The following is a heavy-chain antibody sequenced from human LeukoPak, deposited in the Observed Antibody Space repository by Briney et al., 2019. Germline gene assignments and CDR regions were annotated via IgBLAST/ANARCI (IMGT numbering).Heavy chain of an antibody. CDR2: IYYSGST. CDR3: ARLGSEFDY. CDR1: GGSLSSFY. Sequence: SETLSLTCTVSGGSLSSFYWSWIRQPPGKGLEWIGYIYYSGSTNYNPSLKSRVTISVDTSKNQFSLKLSSVTAADTAVYYCARLGSEFDYWGQGTLVTVSS. D-gene: IGHD2-15*01. V-gene: IGHV4-59*01. J-gene: IGHJ4*02.